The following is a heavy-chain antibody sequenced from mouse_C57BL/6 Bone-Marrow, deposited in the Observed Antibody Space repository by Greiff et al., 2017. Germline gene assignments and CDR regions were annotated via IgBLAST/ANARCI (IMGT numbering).Heavy chain of an antibody. CDR1: GYTFTSYW. CDR2: IDPSDSET. J-gene: IGHJ3*01. CDR3: ARSTYDYAWFAY. V-gene: IGHV1-52*01. D-gene: IGHD2-4*01. Sequence: QVQLQQPGAELVRPGSSVKLSCKASGYTFTSYWMHWVKQRPIQGLEWIGNIDPSDSETHYNQKFKDKATLTVDKSSSTAYMPLSSLTSEDSAVYYCARSTYDYAWFAYWGQGTLVTVSA.